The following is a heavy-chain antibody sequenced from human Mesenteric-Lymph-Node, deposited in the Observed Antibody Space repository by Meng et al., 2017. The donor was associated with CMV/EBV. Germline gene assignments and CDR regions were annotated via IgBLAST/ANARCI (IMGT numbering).Heavy chain of an antibody. Sequence: KTSGYTFSNHEITWVRRAPGHGLEWLGWINPQNGNAIYAQKFEGRVTVSLDMSASTSYMELRSLRPDDTAMYFCARIAVGGSWYFDLWGRGSLVTVS. CDR3: ARIAVGGSWYFDL. V-gene: IGHV1-18*01. D-gene: IGHD6-19*01. CDR2: INPQNGNA. CDR1: GYTFSNHE. J-gene: IGHJ2*01.